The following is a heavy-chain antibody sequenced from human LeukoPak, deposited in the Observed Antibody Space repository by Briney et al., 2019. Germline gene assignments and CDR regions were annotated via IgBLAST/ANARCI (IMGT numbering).Heavy chain of an antibody. CDR1: GYTFTGYY. D-gene: IGHD6-13*01. Sequence: ASVKVSCKTSGYTFTGYYMHWVRQAPGQGLEWMGWINPNSGGTNYAQKFQGRVTMTRDTSISTGYMELSRLRSDDTAVYYCARDSGSSSWEFDYWGQGTLVTVSS. V-gene: IGHV1-2*02. CDR2: INPNSGGT. CDR3: ARDSGSSSWEFDY. J-gene: IGHJ4*02.